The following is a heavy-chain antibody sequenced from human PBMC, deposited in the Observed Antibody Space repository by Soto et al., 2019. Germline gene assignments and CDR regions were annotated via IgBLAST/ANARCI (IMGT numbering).Heavy chain of an antibody. J-gene: IGHJ4*02. Sequence: GGSLRLSCAASGFTFSSYSMNWVRQAPGKGLEWVSYISSSSSTIYYADSVKGRFTISRDNGKNSLYLQMNSLRAEDTAVYYCARNIAAGRTGWGQGTLVTVSS. CDR1: GFTFSSYS. D-gene: IGHD6-13*01. CDR2: ISSSSSTI. CDR3: ARNIAAGRTG. V-gene: IGHV3-48*01.